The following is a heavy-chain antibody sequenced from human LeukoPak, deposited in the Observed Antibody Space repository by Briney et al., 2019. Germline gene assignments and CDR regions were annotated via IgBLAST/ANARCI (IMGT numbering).Heavy chain of an antibody. CDR3: AKALAVAGTPRGRYYYYGMDV. Sequence: GGSLRLSCAASGFTFSSYAMSWVRQAPGKGLEWVSAISGSGGSTYYADSVKGRFTISRDNSKNTLYLQMNSLRAEDTAVYYCAKALAVAGTPRGRYYYYGMDVWGQGTTVTVSS. J-gene: IGHJ6*02. CDR2: ISGSGGST. CDR1: GFTFSSYA. V-gene: IGHV3-23*01. D-gene: IGHD6-19*01.